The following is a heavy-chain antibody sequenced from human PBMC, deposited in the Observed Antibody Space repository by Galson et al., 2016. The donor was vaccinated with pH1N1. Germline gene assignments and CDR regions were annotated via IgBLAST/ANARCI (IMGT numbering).Heavy chain of an antibody. CDR3: ARSLLYYDPCYFDP. D-gene: IGHD3-22*01. V-gene: IGHV3-7*01. CDR1: GFTFSQHW. J-gene: IGHJ5*02. CDR2: INLEGTKK. Sequence: SLRLSCAASGFTFSQHWMTWVRQAPGKGLEWVANINLEGTKKNYVDSVRGRFTISNDNTKQSVYLQMSSLRDDDTGVYFCARSLLYYDPCYFDPWGQGTLVSVSS.